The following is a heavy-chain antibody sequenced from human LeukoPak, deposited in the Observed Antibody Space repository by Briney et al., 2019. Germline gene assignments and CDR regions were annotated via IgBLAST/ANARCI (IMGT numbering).Heavy chain of an antibody. J-gene: IGHJ4*02. D-gene: IGHD1-26*01. CDR2: IYYIGST. Sequence: SETLSLTCTVSGGSISSSSYYWGWIRQPPGKGLEWIGSIYYIGSTYYNASLQSRVTISIDTSKNQFSLRLNSVTAADTAMYYCVKSGGYGLIDYWGQGTLVTVSS. CDR3: VKSGGYGLIDY. CDR1: GGSISSSSYY. V-gene: IGHV4-39*01.